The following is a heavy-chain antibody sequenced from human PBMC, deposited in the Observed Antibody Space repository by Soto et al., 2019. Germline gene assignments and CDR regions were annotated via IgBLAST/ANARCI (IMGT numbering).Heavy chain of an antibody. CDR3: PLLLWFGAPFDY. CDR2: ISSSSSTI. J-gene: IGHJ4*02. V-gene: IGHV3-48*01. D-gene: IGHD3-10*01. CDR1: GFTFSSYS. Sequence: EVQLVESGGGLVQPGGSLRLSCAASGFTFSSYSMNWVRQAPGKGLEWVSYISSSSSTIHYVDSVKGRFTISRDNAKNSLYLQMNSLRAEDTAVYYCPLLLWFGAPFDYWGQGTLVTVSS.